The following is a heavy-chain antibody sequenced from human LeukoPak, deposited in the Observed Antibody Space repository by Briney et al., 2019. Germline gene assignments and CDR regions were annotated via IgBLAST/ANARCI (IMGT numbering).Heavy chain of an antibody. CDR1: GGTFSSYA. D-gene: IGHD6-6*01. J-gene: IGHJ4*02. CDR3: ASRAIAAAYFDY. Sequence: GASVKVSCKASGGTFSSYAISWVRQAPGQGLEWMGGIIPISGTANYAQKFQGRVTITADESASTAYMELSSLRSEDTAVYYCASRAIAAAYFDYWGQGTLVTVSS. V-gene: IGHV1-69*13. CDR2: IIPISGTA.